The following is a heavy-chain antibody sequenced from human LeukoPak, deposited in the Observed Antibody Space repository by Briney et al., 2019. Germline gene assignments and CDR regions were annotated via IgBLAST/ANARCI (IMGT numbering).Heavy chain of an antibody. J-gene: IGHJ5*02. V-gene: IGHV3-23*01. CDR2: ISGSGGST. CDR1: GFTFSSYA. Sequence: GGSLRLSCAASGFTFSSYAMSWVRQAPGKGLEWVSAISGSGGSTYYADSVKGRFTISRDNSKNTLYLQMNSLRAEDTAVYYCAKDRRDIVVVPAANGLADGWFDPWGQGTLVTVSS. CDR3: AKDRRDIVVVPAANGLADGWFDP. D-gene: IGHD2-2*01.